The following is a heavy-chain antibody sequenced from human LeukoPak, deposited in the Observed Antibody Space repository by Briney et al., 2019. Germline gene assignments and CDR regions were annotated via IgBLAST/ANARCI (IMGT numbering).Heavy chain of an antibody. CDR2: IKQDGSEI. J-gene: IGHJ4*02. CDR1: GFTFSGYW. Sequence: GGSPRLSCAASGFTFSGYWMSWVRQAPGKGPEWVANIKQDGSEIYYVDSVKGRFTISRANAKNSLFLQMNSLRAEDTAVYYCARDKAVGPTLLDYWGQGTLVTVSS. V-gene: IGHV3-7*01. D-gene: IGHD1-26*01. CDR3: ARDKAVGPTLLDY.